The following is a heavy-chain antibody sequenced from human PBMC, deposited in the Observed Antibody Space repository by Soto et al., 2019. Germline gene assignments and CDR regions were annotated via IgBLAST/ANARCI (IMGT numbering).Heavy chain of an antibody. J-gene: IGHJ5*02. V-gene: IGHV3-23*01. CDR3: GKVSTFYYILTGYESTNFRDR. CDR1: GFTFSSYA. Sequence: GRSLRLSWAASGFTFSSYAMSWVRQAPGKGLEWVSAISGSGGSTYYADSVKGRFTISRDNSKNTLYLQMNSLRAEDTAVYYCGKVSTFYYILTGYESTNFRDRRSQGTLVTV. CDR2: ISGSGGST. D-gene: IGHD3-9*01.